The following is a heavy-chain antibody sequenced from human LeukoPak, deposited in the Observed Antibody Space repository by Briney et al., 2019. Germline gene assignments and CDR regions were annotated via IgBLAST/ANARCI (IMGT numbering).Heavy chain of an antibody. D-gene: IGHD1-1*01. CDR1: GSTISNVW. Sequence: PGGSLRLSCAASGSTISNVWIHWVRQDPGKGLVWVSRISGDGSSTNYADSVKGRFTISTDNAKNTLYLQMSSLRAEDTALYFCTRGRTTDAFDIWGQGTMVTVSS. CDR3: TRGRTTDAFDI. J-gene: IGHJ3*02. V-gene: IGHV3-74*01. CDR2: ISGDGSST.